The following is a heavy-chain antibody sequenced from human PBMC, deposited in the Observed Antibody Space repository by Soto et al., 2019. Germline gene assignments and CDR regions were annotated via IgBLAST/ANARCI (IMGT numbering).Heavy chain of an antibody. D-gene: IGHD4-17*01. CDR1: GGSISSGGYY. Sequence: SETLSLTCTVSGGSISSGGYYWSWIRQHPGKGLEWIGYIYYSGSTYYNPTLKSRVTISVDTSKNQFSLKLSSVTAADTAVYYCARVPTVTTHYYYYGMDVWGQGTTVTVSS. CDR3: ARVPTVTTHYYYYGMDV. J-gene: IGHJ6*02. CDR2: IYYSGST. V-gene: IGHV4-31*03.